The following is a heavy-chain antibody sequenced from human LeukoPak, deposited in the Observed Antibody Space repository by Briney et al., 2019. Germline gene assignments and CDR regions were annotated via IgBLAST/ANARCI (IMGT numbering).Heavy chain of an antibody. J-gene: IGHJ5*01. CDR2: VKQDGSEK. CDR3: AKEGAYPILPYDS. Sequence: GGSLRLSCASSGFTFSSYWMNWLRQAPGKGLEWVANVKQDGSEKYYVDSVKGRFTISRDNAKNSLYLQMNSLRAEDTAVYYCAKEGAYPILPYDSWGKGALVTVSS. V-gene: IGHV3-7*01. CDR1: GFTFSSYW. D-gene: IGHD1-26*01.